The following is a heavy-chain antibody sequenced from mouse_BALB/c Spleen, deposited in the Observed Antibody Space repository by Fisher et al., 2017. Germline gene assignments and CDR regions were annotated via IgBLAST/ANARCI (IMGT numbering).Heavy chain of an antibody. CDR3: ARSMDY. V-gene: IGHV1-26*01. Sequence: KFKGKATLTVDKSSSTAYMELRSLTSEDSAVYYCARSMDYWGQGTSVTVSS. J-gene: IGHJ4*01.